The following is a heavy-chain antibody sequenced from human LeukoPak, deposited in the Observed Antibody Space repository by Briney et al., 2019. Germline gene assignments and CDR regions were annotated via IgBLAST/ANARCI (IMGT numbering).Heavy chain of an antibody. CDR1: GFTFDDYA. D-gene: IGHD2-2*01. CDR3: AKDIYAAASPLGY. V-gene: IGHV3-9*01. Sequence: QAGGSLRLSCAASGFTFDDYAMHWVRQAPGKGLEWVSGISWNSGSIGYADSVKGRFTISRDNAKNSLYLQMNSLRAEDTALYYCAKDIYAAASPLGYWGQGTLVTVSS. J-gene: IGHJ4*02. CDR2: ISWNSGSI.